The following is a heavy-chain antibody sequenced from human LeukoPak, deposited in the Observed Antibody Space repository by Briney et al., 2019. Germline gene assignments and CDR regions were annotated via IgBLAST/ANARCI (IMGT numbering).Heavy chain of an antibody. CDR2: ICYSGNT. CDR3: ARVIAAAGTDY. J-gene: IGHJ4*02. D-gene: IGHD6-13*01. V-gene: IGHV4-31*03. CDR1: GGSVSSGGYY. Sequence: SQTLSLTCTVSGGSVSSGGYYWSRIRQHPGKGLEWIGYICYSGNTYYNPSLKSRVTISVDTSKNQFSLKLSSVTAADTAVYYCARVIAAAGTDYWGQGTLVTVSS.